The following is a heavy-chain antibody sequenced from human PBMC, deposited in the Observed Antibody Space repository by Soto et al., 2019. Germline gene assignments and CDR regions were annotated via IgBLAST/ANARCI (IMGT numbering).Heavy chain of an antibody. CDR2: INHSGSI. Sequence: SETLSLTCAVYGRSFSGYYWSWIRHPPGKGLEWIGEINHSGSINCNPSLKSRVTISVDTSKNQFSLKLGSVTAADTAVYYCARDGYCSRGRCCVRGFDIWGQETMFTV. V-gene: IGHV4-34*01. CDR3: ARDGYCSRGRCCVRGFDI. J-gene: IGHJ3*02. D-gene: IGHD2-15*01. CDR1: GRSFSGYY.